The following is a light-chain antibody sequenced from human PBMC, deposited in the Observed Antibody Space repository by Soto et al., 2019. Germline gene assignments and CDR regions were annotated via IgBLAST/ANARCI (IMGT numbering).Light chain of an antibody. CDR1: QSISSG. CDR2: AAS. V-gene: IGKV3-15*01. J-gene: IGKJ5*01. CDR3: QQYNNWPPIT. Sequence: EIVMTQSPATLSASPGETVTLPCRASQSISSGLAWYQQKPGQAPKLLIYAASTRATGIPVRFSGSGSGTEFTLTISSLQSEDFAVYYCQQYNNWPPITFGPGTRLDIK.